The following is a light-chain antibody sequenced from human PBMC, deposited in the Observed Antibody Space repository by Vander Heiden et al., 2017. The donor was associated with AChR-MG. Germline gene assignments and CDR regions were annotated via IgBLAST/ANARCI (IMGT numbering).Light chain of an antibody. Sequence: SYVLTQPPSVSVGPGETARITCGGNNIGRKRAHWYQPQPGQAPVLVIQYESDRPSGIPERVSGSNSRNTATLTINRVEAGDEADYYCQVWDSGSDHRVFGGGTKLTV. J-gene: IGLJ3*02. V-gene: IGLV3-21*04. CDR1: NIGRKR. CDR3: QVWDSGSDHRV. CDR2: YES.